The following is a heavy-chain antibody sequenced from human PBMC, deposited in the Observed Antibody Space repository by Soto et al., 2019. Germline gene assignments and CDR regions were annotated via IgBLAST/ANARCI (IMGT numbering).Heavy chain of an antibody. Sequence: GGSLRLSCAASGFTFSSYAMHWVRQAPGKGLEWVAVISYDGSNKYYADSVKGRFTISRDNSKNTLYLQMNSLRAEDTAVYYCARARTGTTRMTDYYYYGMDVWGQGTTVTVSS. CDR3: ARARTGTTRMTDYYYYGMDV. V-gene: IGHV3-30-3*01. CDR2: ISYDGSNK. D-gene: IGHD1-7*01. J-gene: IGHJ6*02. CDR1: GFTFSSYA.